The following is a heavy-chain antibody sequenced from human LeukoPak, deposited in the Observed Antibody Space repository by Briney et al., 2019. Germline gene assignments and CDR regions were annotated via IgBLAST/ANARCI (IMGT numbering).Heavy chain of an antibody. J-gene: IGHJ4*02. CDR3: ARIAGVSTADY. Sequence: GGSLRLSCAASGFIFNKYWMSWVRQAPGKGLEWVANIKQDGSEKYYADPVKGRFTISRDNAQNSVYLQMNSVRAEDTAVYYCARIAGVSTADYWGQGALVTVSS. CDR1: GFIFNKYW. D-gene: IGHD3-16*01. CDR2: IKQDGSEK. V-gene: IGHV3-7*01.